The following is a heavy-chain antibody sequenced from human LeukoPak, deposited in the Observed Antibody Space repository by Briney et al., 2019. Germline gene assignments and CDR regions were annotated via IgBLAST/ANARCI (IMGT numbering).Heavy chain of an antibody. J-gene: IGHJ4*02. CDR2: IYYSGTT. V-gene: IGHV4-39*01. Sequence: SETLSLTCTVSGASISSSSYYWDWIRQPPGKGLEWIGSIYYSGTTYYHPSLESRVTISVDTSKNQFSVKLSSVTAADTAVYFCARRYYTRGGFFDYWGQGALVTVSS. CDR1: GASISSSSYY. D-gene: IGHD2-8*01. CDR3: ARRYYTRGGFFDY.